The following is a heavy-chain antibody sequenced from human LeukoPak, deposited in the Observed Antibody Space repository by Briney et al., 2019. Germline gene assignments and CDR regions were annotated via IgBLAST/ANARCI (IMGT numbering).Heavy chain of an antibody. CDR2: IIPILGIA. CDR1: GGTFSSYA. CDR3: SLTRDGYNYWFDP. J-gene: IGHJ5*02. D-gene: IGHD5-24*01. V-gene: IGHV1-69*04. Sequence: SVKVSCKASGGTFSSYAISWVRQAPGQGLEWMGRIIPILGIANYAQKFQGRVTITADKSTSTAYMELSSLRSEDTAVYYCSLTRDGYNYWFDPWGQGTLVTVSS.